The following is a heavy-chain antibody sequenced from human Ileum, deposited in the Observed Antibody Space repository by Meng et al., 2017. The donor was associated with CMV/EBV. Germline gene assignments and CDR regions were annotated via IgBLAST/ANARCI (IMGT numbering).Heavy chain of an antibody. CDR2: ISGGST. CDR1: GFTVSSNE. J-gene: IGHJ6*02. CDR3: AKEQSYYDILTGYYGHGMDV. Sequence: GGSLRLSCAASGFTVSSNEMSWVRQAPGKGLEWVSSISGGSTYYADSRKGRFTISRDNSKNTLYLQMNSLRAEDTAVYYCAKEQSYYDILTGYYGHGMDVWGQGTTVTVSS. D-gene: IGHD3-9*01. V-gene: IGHV3-38-3*01.